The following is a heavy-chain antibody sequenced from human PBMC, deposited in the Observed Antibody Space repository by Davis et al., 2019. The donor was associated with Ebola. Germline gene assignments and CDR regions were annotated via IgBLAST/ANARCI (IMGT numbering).Heavy chain of an antibody. CDR2: IGAAGDT. D-gene: IGHD6-13*01. CDR1: GFTFSSYD. Sequence: PGGSLRLSCAASGFTFSSYDMHWVRQATGKGLEWVSAIGAAGDTYYSVSVKGRFTISRENAKNSLYLQMNSLGAEDTAVYYCARAGFGSTWFDCWGQGILVTVSS. J-gene: IGHJ5*01. CDR3: ARAGFGSTWFDC. V-gene: IGHV3-13*01.